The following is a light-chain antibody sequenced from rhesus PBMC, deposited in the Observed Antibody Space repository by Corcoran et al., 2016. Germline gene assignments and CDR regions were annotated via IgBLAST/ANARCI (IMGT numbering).Light chain of an antibody. CDR3: MQILQTPYS. CDR1: QSLLDSDGYTH. CDR2: LGS. Sequence: DIVMTQTPLSLPVTPGEPASISCRSSQSLLDSDGYTHLHWYLQTPGHSPQLLIYLGSNRASGVPDRFSGSGSGTDFTLKIRRVEAEDVGVYYCMQILQTPYSFGQGTKVEIK. V-gene: IGKV2-78*01. J-gene: IGKJ2*01.